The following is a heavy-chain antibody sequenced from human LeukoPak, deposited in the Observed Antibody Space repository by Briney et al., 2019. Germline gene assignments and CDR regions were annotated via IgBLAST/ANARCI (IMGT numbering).Heavy chain of an antibody. CDR3: AKDYYDSSGYYLLYYYYYMDV. Sequence: GGSLRLSCAASGFTFSTYGINWVRQAPGKGLEWVSGISGSGGSTYYADSVKGRFTISRDNFKNTLYLQMNTLRAEDTAVYYCAKDYYDSSGYYLLYYYYYMDVWGKGTTVTISS. V-gene: IGHV3-23*01. CDR1: GFTFSTYG. CDR2: ISGSGGST. J-gene: IGHJ6*03. D-gene: IGHD3-22*01.